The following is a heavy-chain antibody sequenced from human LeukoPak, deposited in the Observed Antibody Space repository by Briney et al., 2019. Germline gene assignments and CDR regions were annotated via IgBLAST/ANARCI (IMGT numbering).Heavy chain of an antibody. J-gene: IGHJ4*02. CDR3: AREHGSGTYYNLVGFDY. CDR2: ISAYNGNI. Sequence: ASVKVSCKASGYTFSSYGISWVRQAPGQGLEWMGWISAYNGNINYIEKFQGRVTMTTETSTSTAYMELRSLRSDDTAVYYCAREHGSGTYYNLVGFDYWGQGTLVTVSS. CDR1: GYTFSSYG. D-gene: IGHD3-10*01. V-gene: IGHV1-18*04.